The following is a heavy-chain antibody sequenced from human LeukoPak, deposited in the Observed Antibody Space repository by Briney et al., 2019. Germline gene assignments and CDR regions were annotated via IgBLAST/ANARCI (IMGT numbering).Heavy chain of an antibody. D-gene: IGHD2-15*01. V-gene: IGHV1-2*02. Sequence: ASVKVSCKASGYTFTGYYMHWVRQAPGQGLEWMGWINPNSGGTNYAQKFQGRVTMTRGTSISTAYTELSRLRSDDTAVYYCARDPGSDCSGGSCYWKDYYYGMDVWGQGTTVTVSS. J-gene: IGHJ6*02. CDR1: GYTFTGYY. CDR3: ARDPGSDCSGGSCYWKDYYYGMDV. CDR2: INPNSGGT.